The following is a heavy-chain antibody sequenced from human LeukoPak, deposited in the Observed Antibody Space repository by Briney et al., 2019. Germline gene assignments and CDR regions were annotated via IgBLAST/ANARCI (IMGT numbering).Heavy chain of an antibody. Sequence: SVKVSCTASGDTFSTYAISWVRLAPGQGLKWMGRIIPISGTAEYAEKFQGRVTITADESTSTAYMELSSLRSEDTAVYYCATKTHYFDNSGYPFDYWGQGTLVTVSS. CDR3: ATKTHYFDNSGYPFDY. CDR2: IIPISGTA. D-gene: IGHD3-22*01. J-gene: IGHJ4*01. V-gene: IGHV1-69*15. CDR1: GDTFSTYA.